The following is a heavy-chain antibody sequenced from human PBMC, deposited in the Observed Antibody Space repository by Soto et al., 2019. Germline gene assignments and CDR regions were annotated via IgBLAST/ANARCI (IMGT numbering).Heavy chain of an antibody. CDR1: GYRFTNKW. D-gene: IGHD6-19*01. Sequence: PGESLKISCKGLGYRFTNKWIGWVRQMPGKGLEWMGVIYPADSDTRYSPSFQGQVTISVDKSNSTTYLQWSSLKAADTALYYCARRDRSGWFDAFDVWGRGTVVTVSS. CDR3: ARRDRSGWFDAFDV. CDR2: IYPADSDT. J-gene: IGHJ3*01. V-gene: IGHV5-51*01.